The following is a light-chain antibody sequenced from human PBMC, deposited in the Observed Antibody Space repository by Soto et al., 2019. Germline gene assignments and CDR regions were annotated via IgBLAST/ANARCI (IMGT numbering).Light chain of an antibody. V-gene: IGLV8-61*01. Sequence: QAVVTQEPSFSVSPGGTVTLTCGLRSGSVSASYYPSWYQQTPGQAPRTLIYTTNTRSSGVPDRFSGSILGNKAALTITGAQADDESDYYCVLYMGSRILVIGGGTKLTVL. CDR2: TTN. CDR3: VLYMGSRILV. J-gene: IGLJ2*01. CDR1: SGSVSASYY.